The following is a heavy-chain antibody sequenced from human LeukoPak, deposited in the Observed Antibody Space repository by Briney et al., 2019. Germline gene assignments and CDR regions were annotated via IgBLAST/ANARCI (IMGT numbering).Heavy chain of an antibody. CDR2: ISGSGGST. Sequence: GGSLRLSCAASGFTFSSYAMSWVRQAPGKGLEWVSAISGSGGSTYYADSVKGRFTISRDNAKNSLYLQMNSLRAEDTAVYYCARGAGGNFDYWGQGTLVTVSS. J-gene: IGHJ4*02. CDR1: GFTFSSYA. CDR3: ARGAGGNFDY. D-gene: IGHD3-16*01. V-gene: IGHV3-23*01.